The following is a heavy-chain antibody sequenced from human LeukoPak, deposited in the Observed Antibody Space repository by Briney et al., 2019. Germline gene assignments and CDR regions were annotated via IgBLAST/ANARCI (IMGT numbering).Heavy chain of an antibody. CDR2: ISAYNGNT. J-gene: IGHJ4*02. D-gene: IGHD6-13*01. CDR3: ARVPYSSSWYGDDY. CDR1: GYTFTDYN. Sequence: ASVKVSCKTSGYTFTDYNMHWVRQAPGQGLEWMGWISAYNGNTNYAQKLQGRVTMTTDTSTSTAYMELRSLRSDDTAVYYCARVPYSSSWYGDDYWGQGTLVTVSS. V-gene: IGHV1-18*01.